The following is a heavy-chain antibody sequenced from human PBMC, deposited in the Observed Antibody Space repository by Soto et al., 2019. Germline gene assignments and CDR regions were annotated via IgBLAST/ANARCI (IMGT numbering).Heavy chain of an antibody. CDR1: GLTFNSYA. V-gene: IGHV3-23*01. Sequence: GWLRRSCSASGLTFNSYAMSGVRQAAGKGLEWVSAISGSDGSTYYADSVKGRFTISRDNSKNTLYLQMSSLRAEDTAVYYCESPTRATVTDNIFDYWGQGTPVTVSS. CDR2: ISGSDGST. D-gene: IGHD4-17*01. J-gene: IGHJ4*02. CDR3: ESPTRATVTDNIFDY.